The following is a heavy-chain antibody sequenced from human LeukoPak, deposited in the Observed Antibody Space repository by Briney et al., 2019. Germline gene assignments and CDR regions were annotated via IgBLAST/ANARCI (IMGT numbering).Heavy chain of an antibody. CDR3: ARGRGSWGFDY. Sequence: ASVKVSCKASGYTFTGYYIHWVRQAPGQGIEWMGWIHPNSGGTNYAQKFQGRVTMTRDTSISTAYMELSRLRPDDTAVYYCARGRGSWGFDYWGQGTLVTVSS. CDR2: IHPNSGGT. V-gene: IGHV1-2*02. J-gene: IGHJ4*02. D-gene: IGHD1-26*01. CDR1: GYTFTGYY.